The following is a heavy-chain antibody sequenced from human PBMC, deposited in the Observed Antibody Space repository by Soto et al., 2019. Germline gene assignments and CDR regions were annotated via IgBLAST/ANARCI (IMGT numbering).Heavy chain of an antibody. D-gene: IGHD3-10*01. CDR2: IYNSGRGST. V-gene: IGHV4-59*01. CDR3: ARDPGGLWFGELLNYYGMDV. J-gene: IGHJ6*02. Sequence: SETLSLTCSVSGSSMTTYYWHWIRQAPGKGLEWIGFIYNSGRGSTGSNPSLSSRVTFSIETSKNQFSLKLSSVTAADTAVYYCARDPGGLWFGELLNYYGMDVWGQGTTVTVSS. CDR1: GSSMTTYY.